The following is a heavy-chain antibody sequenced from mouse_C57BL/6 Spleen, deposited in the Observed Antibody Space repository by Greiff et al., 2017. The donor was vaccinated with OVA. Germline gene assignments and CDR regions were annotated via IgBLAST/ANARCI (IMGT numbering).Heavy chain of an antibody. D-gene: IGHD1-1*01. Sequence: EVQLQESGGGLVQPGGSLSLSCAASGFTFTDYYMSWVRQPPGKALEWLGFIRNKANGYTTEYSASVKGRFTISRDNSQSILYLQMNALRAEDSATYYCARSRSPYYFDYWGQGTTLTVSS. J-gene: IGHJ2*01. V-gene: IGHV7-3*01. CDR3: ARSRSPYYFDY. CDR2: IRNKANGYTT. CDR1: GFTFTDYY.